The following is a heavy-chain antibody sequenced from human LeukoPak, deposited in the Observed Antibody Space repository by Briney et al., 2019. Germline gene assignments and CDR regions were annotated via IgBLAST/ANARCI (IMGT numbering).Heavy chain of an antibody. CDR3: ARSLLRSGYYLNWFDP. CDR1: GGSFSGYY. Sequence: SETLSLTCAVYGGSFSGYYWSWIRQPPGKGLEWIGEINHSGSTNYNPSLKSRVTISVDTSKNQFSLKLSSVTAADTAVYYCARSLLRSGYYLNWFDPWGQGILVTVSS. CDR2: INHSGST. D-gene: IGHD3-22*01. J-gene: IGHJ5*02. V-gene: IGHV4-34*01.